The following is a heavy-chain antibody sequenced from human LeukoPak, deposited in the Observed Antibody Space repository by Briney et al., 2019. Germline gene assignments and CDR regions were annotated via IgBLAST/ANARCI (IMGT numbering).Heavy chain of an antibody. J-gene: IGHJ5*02. Sequence: SGTLSLTCAISGGSISSSNWWSWVRQPPGKGLEWIGEIYHSGTANYNPSLKSRVTISVDKSKNQFSLKLSSVTAADTAVYYCAKAHRWKWFDPWGQGTLVTVSS. CDR1: GGSISSSNW. CDR2: IYHSGTA. CDR3: AKAHRWKWFDP. V-gene: IGHV4-4*02. D-gene: IGHD1-1*01.